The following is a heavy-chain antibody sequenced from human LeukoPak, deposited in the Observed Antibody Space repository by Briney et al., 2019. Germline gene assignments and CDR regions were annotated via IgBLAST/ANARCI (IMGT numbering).Heavy chain of an antibody. CDR2: ITSSSSYI. J-gene: IGHJ5*02. Sequence: GGSLRLSCAASGFTFSSYTMNWVRQAPGKGLEWVSSITSSSSYIYYADSVKGRFTISRHNAKNSLYLQMNSLGAEDTALYYCARARMTTVVMSWFDPWSQGTLVTVSS. V-gene: IGHV3-21*04. D-gene: IGHD4-23*01. CDR1: GFTFSSYT. CDR3: ARARMTTVVMSWFDP.